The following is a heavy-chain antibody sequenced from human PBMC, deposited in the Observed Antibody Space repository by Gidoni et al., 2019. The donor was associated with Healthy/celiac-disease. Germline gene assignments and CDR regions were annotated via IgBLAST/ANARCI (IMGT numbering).Heavy chain of an antibody. CDR2: IYTSGST. V-gene: IGHV4-61*02. D-gene: IGHD3-22*01. CDR3: ARDRVDYDSSGRGIYYFDY. Sequence: QVQLQESGPGLVKPSQTLSLTWTVSAGSISSGSYYWSWIRQPAGKGLEWIGRIYTSGSTNYNPSLKSRVTMSVDTSKNQFSLKLSSVTAADTAVYYCARDRVDYDSSGRGIYYFDYWGQGTLVTVSS. J-gene: IGHJ4*02. CDR1: AGSISSGSYY.